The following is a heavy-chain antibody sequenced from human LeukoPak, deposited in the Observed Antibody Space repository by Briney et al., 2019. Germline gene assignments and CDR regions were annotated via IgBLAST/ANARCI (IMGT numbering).Heavy chain of an antibody. D-gene: IGHD6-6*01. V-gene: IGHV1-2*02. J-gene: IGHJ3*02. CDR2: INPNSGGT. CDR1: GYTFTGYY. CDR3: ARRGPRGGSSPVSAFDI. Sequence: GASVKVSCKASGYTFTGYYMHWVRQAPGQGLEWMGWINPNSGGTNYAQKFQGRVTMTRDTSISTAYMELSRLRSDDTAVYYCARRGPRGGSSPVSAFDIWGQGTMVTVSS.